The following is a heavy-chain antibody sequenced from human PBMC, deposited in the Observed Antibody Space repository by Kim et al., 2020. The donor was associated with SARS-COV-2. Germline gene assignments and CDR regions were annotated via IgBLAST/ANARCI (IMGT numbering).Heavy chain of an antibody. V-gene: IGHV3-7*01. J-gene: IGHJ4*01. Sequence: GGSLRLSCAASGFTFSSYWMSWVRQAPGKGLEWVANIKQDGSAKDYADSVKGRFTISRDNAGNSLFLQMNSLRAEDTAVYYCASHLASASQRGSFDYLG. CDR2: IKQDGSAK. CDR3: ASHLASASQRGSFDY. D-gene: IGHD3-16*01. CDR1: GFTFSSYW.